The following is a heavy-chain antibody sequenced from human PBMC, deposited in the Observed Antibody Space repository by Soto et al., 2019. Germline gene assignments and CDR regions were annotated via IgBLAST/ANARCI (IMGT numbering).Heavy chain of an antibody. CDR1: GFTFSSYA. J-gene: IGHJ1*01. CDR2: ISGSGGST. D-gene: IGHD2-15*01. Sequence: PGGSLRLSCAASGFTFSSYAMSWVRQAPGKGLEWVSAISGSGGSTYYADSVKGRFTISRDNSKNTLHLQMNSLRAEDTAVYYSARLVVVAATSSFQHWGQGTLVTVSS. V-gene: IGHV3-23*01. CDR3: ARLVVVAATSSFQH.